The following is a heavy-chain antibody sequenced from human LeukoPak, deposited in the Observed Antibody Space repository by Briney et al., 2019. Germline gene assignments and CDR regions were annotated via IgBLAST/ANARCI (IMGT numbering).Heavy chain of an antibody. D-gene: IGHD6-19*01. CDR3: ARDSSGWYVYFQH. CDR1: GYTFTSYA. J-gene: IGHJ1*01. Sequence: ASVKVSCKASGYTFTSYAMHWVRQAPGQRLEWMGWINAGNGNTKYSQKSQGRVTITRDTSASTAYMELSSLRSEDTAVYYCARDSSGWYVYFQHWGQGTLVTVSS. CDR2: INAGNGNT. V-gene: IGHV1-3*01.